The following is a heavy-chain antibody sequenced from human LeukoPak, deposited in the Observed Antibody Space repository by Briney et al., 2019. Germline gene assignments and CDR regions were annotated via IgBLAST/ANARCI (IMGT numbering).Heavy chain of an antibody. V-gene: IGHV3-23*01. D-gene: IGHD3-22*01. CDR1: GFTFSSYA. Sequence: GSLRLSCAASGFTFSSYAMSWVRQAPGKGLEWVSAISGSGGSTYYADSVKGRFTISRDNSKNTLYLQMNSLRAEDTAVYYCAKSTYDSSGYYTFDYWGQGTLVTVSS. CDR2: ISGSGGST. CDR3: AKSTYDSSGYYTFDY. J-gene: IGHJ4*02.